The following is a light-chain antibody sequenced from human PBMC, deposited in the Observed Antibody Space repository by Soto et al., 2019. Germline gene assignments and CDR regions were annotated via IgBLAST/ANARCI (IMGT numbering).Light chain of an antibody. CDR2: AAS. CDR3: QEANSFPHT. CDR1: QGISSW. J-gene: IGKJ5*01. V-gene: IGKV1-12*01. Sequence: DIQMPPSPSSVTASVGHRVTITCRASQGISSWLAWYQQKPGKAPKLLIYAASSLQSGVPSRFSGRGSETDFPLTIRGLQPEDFAACYGQEANSFPHTFGLGTRLEIK.